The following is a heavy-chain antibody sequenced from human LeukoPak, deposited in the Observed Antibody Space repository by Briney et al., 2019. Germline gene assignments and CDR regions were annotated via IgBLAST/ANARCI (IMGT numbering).Heavy chain of an antibody. CDR1: GIIITSYW. J-gene: IGHJ5*02. CDR2: IKQDGSEK. V-gene: IGHV3-7*01. Sequence: GGSLRLSCAASGIIITSYWMSWVRQTPGKGLEWVANIKQDGSEKNYVDSVKGRFTIFRDNARNSLYLQMNSLRAEDTAVYYCASHSYGYNHWGQGTLIIVSS. CDR3: ASHSYGYNH. D-gene: IGHD3-16*01.